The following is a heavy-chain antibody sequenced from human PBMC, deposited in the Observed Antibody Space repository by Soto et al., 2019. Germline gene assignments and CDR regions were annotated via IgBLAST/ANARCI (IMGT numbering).Heavy chain of an antibody. Sequence: QVQLQESGPGLVKPSETLSLTCAVSGGSISGVTWWSWVRQPPGKGLEWIGQIYHNENTEYNPSLERRVTISADKSKNQFSLRMRSVTAADTDVYYCARHGGFNLQYWGQGALVTVSS. D-gene: IGHD3-10*01. V-gene: IGHV4-4*02. CDR1: GGSISGVTW. CDR2: IYHNENT. CDR3: ARHGGFNLQY. J-gene: IGHJ4*02.